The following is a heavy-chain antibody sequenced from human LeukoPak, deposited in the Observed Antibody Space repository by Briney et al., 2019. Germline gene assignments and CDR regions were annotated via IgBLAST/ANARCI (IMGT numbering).Heavy chain of an antibody. D-gene: IGHD5-12*01. CDR1: GFTFSSHW. V-gene: IGHV3-7*01. J-gene: IGHJ4*02. Sequence: GGSLRLSCAASGFTFSSHWMSWVRQAPGKGLEWVANIKQDGSEKYYVDSVKGRFTISRDNAKNSLYLQMNSLRAEDTAVYYCAREGGYGYDYWGQGTLVTVSS. CDR3: AREGGYGYDY. CDR2: IKQDGSEK.